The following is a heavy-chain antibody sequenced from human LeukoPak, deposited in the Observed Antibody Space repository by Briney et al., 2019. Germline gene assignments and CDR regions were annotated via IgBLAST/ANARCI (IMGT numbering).Heavy chain of an antibody. D-gene: IGHD2-15*01. V-gene: IGHV4-59*01. CDR1: GGSISSYY. Sequence: SKTLSLTCTVSGGSISSYYWSWIRQPPGKGLEWIGYIYYSGNTNYNPSLKSRVTISVDTSKNQFSLKLSSVTAADTAVYYCATRSTGVAATFDSWGQGALVTVSS. CDR3: ATRSTGVAATFDS. J-gene: IGHJ4*02. CDR2: IYYSGNT.